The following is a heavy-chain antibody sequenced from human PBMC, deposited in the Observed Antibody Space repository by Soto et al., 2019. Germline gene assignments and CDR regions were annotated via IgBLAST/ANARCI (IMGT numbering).Heavy chain of an antibody. CDR2: TRDRANSYTT. D-gene: IGHD3-22*01. CDR3: PRVHDYDKRYFDL. Sequence: EVQLVESGGGLVQTGGSLRLSCAASGFTFSDHYMDWVRQAPGKGLEWVGRTRDRANSYTTEYAASVKGRFTVSRDDSKHSLYLQMDSLNTEDTAVYYCPRVHDYDKRYFDLWGRGTLVTVSS. V-gene: IGHV3-72*01. J-gene: IGHJ2*01. CDR1: GFTFSDHY.